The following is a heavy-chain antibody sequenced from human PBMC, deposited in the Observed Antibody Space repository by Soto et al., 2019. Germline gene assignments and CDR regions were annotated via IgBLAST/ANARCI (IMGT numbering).Heavy chain of an antibody. V-gene: IGHV5-51*01. J-gene: IGHJ6*02. D-gene: IGHD3-16*01. CDR1: GYSFTIYW. CDR2: IYPGDSDT. Sequence: GESLKISCKGSGYSFTIYWIGWVRQMPWKGLEWMGIIYPGDSDTRYSPSFQGQVTISADKSISTAYLQWSSLKASDTAMYYCARRVGGGYYYYYYGMDVWGQGTTVTVSS. CDR3: ARRVGGGYYYYYYGMDV.